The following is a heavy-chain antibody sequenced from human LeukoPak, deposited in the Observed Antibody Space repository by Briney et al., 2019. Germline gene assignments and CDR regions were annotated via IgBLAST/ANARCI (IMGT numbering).Heavy chain of an antibody. Sequence: SVKVSCKASGGTFSSYAFSWVRQAPGQGLEWMGGIIPIFGTANYAQKFQGRVTITTDESTSTAYMELSSLRSEDTAVYYCAAQMRRLLGGRDYWGQGTLVTVSS. D-gene: IGHD3-16*01. CDR1: GGTFSSYA. CDR3: AAQMRRLLGGRDY. CDR2: IIPIFGTA. V-gene: IGHV1-69*05. J-gene: IGHJ4*02.